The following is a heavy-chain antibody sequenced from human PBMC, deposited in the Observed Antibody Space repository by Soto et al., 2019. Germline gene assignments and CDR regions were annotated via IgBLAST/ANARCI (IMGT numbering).Heavy chain of an antibody. V-gene: IGHV4-59*12. J-gene: IGHJ3*02. CDR2: IYYSGST. CDR3: ARGAGYYNDAFDI. Sequence: PSETLSLTCTVSGGSISSYYWSWIRQPPGKGLEWIGYIYYSGSTNYNPSPKSRVTISVDRSKNQFSLKLSSVTAADTAVYYCARGAGYYNDAFDIWGQGTMVTVSS. CDR1: GGSISSYY. D-gene: IGHD3-22*01.